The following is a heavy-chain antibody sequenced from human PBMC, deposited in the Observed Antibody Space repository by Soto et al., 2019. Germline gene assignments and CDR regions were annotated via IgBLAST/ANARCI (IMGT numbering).Heavy chain of an antibody. D-gene: IGHD6-13*01. CDR2: ISYDGGYT. CDR3: AKDLSSSWPPDY. V-gene: IGHV3-30*18. Sequence: HPGGSLRLSCAASGFTFNNYGMHWVRQAPGKGLEWVAVISYDGGYTLYADAVKGRFTISRDNSKNTVYLQMISLRVEDTAVYYCAKDLSSSWPPDYWGQGTLVTVSS. CDR1: GFTFNNYG. J-gene: IGHJ4*02.